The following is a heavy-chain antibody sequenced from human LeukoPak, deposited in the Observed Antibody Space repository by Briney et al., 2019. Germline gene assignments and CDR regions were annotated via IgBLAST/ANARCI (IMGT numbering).Heavy chain of an antibody. J-gene: IGHJ4*02. D-gene: IGHD2-2*01. CDR3: AKSKGIVPAAPPYCFDY. V-gene: IGHV3-23*01. CDR2: ISGSGGST. Sequence: PGGSPRLSSAASGFTSSSYAMRSVRPAPRKGLEWVSAISGSGGSTYYSVCVKGRFTISRDNTKNTLYLQMNSLRAEDTAVYYCAKSKGIVPAAPPYCFDYWGQGTLVTVSS. CDR1: GFTSSSYA.